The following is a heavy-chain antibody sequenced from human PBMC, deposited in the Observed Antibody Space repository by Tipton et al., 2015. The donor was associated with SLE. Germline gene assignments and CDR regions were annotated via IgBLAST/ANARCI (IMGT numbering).Heavy chain of an antibody. CDR3: AREREYYYGSGTTNGMDV. CDR2: IYYSGST. Sequence: TLSLTCTVSGGSISSGGYHWSWIRQRPGKALEWIGYIYYSGSTNYNPSLKSRVTILVDTSKNQFSLKLSSVTAADTAVYYCAREREYYYGSGTTNGMDVWGQGTTVTVSS. D-gene: IGHD3-10*01. J-gene: IGHJ6*02. V-gene: IGHV4-31*03. CDR1: GGSISSGGYH.